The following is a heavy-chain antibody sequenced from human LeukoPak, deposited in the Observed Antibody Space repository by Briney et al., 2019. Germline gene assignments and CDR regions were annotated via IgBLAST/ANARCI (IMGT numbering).Heavy chain of an antibody. CDR2: ISHSGST. V-gene: IGHV4-34*01. Sequence: SETLSLTCADYGWSFSGYYWSWIRQPPGKGLEWIGEISHSGSTDYNPSLKSRVTISADTSKNQFSLKLSSVTAADTAVYYCARIDYSDYENDAFDIWGQGTMVTVSS. CDR3: ARIDYSDYENDAFDI. CDR1: GWSFSGYY. D-gene: IGHD4-11*01. J-gene: IGHJ3*02.